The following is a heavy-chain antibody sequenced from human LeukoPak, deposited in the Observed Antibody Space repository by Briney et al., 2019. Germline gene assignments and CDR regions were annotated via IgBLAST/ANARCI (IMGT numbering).Heavy chain of an antibody. CDR1: GYTFTSYD. V-gene: IGHV1-8*01. J-gene: IGHJ5*02. D-gene: IGHD4/OR15-4a*01. Sequence: ASVKVSCKASGYTFTSYDINWVRQATGQGLEWMGWMNPNSGNTGYAQKFQGRVTMTRNTSISTAYMDLSSLTSDDTAVYYCARSNYGGQGAGDNWFDPWGQGTLVTVSS. CDR3: ARSNYGGQGAGDNWFDP. CDR2: MNPNSGNT.